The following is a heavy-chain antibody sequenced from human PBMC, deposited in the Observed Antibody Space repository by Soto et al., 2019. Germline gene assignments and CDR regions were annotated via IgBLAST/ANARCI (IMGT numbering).Heavy chain of an antibody. V-gene: IGHV4-59*01. J-gene: IGHJ5*02. D-gene: IGHD2-2*01. Sequence: SETLSLTCTVSGGSISSYYWSWIRQPPGKGLEWIGYIYYSGSTNYNPSLKSRVTISVDTSKNQFSLKLSSVTAADTAVYSCARATLGYCRSTGCRSNWFDPWGQGTLVTVSS. CDR1: GGSISSYY. CDR2: IYYSGST. CDR3: ARATLGYCRSTGCRSNWFDP.